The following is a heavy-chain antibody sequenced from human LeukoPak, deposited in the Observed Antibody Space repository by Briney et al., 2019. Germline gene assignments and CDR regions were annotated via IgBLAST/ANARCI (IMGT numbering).Heavy chain of an antibody. V-gene: IGHV3-66*02. D-gene: IGHD3-22*01. CDR3: ARGGKYYYDSSGYRPNWFHP. CDR1: GFTVSSNY. Sequence: QSGGSLRLSCAASGFTVSSNYMSWVRQAPGKGLEWVSVIYSGGSTYYADSVKGRFTISRDNSKNTLYLQMNSLRAEDTAVYYCARGGKYYYDSSGYRPNWFHPWGQGTLVTVSS. J-gene: IGHJ5*02. CDR2: IYSGGST.